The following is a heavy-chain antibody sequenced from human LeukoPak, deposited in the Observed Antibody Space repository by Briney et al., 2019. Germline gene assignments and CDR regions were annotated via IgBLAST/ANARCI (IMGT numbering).Heavy chain of an antibody. CDR3: ARDKGIVEATNEPDAFDI. J-gene: IGHJ3*02. CDR2: IYTSGGT. Sequence: SETLSLTCTVSGGSVSSGTYYWTWIRQPAGKGLEWIGRIYTSGGTNYNTSLKSRLTISVDTSNNQVSLKLSSVTAADTAVYYCARDKGIVEATNEPDAFDIWGQGTMVTVSS. D-gene: IGHD1-26*01. CDR1: GGSVSSGTYY. V-gene: IGHV4-61*02.